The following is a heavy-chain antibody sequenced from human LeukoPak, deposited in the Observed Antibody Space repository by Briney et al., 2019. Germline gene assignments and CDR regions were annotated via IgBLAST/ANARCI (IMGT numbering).Heavy chain of an antibody. J-gene: IGHJ4*02. CDR1: GYTLTELS. V-gene: IGHV1-24*01. CDR2: FDPEDGET. CDR3: AKDMMYEWERLTFEY. Sequence: GASVKVSCKVSGYTLTELSMHWVRQAPGKGLEWMGGFDPEDGETIYAQKFQGRVTMTEDTSTDTVYMELSSLRSEDTALYYCAKDMMYEWERLTFEYWGQGTLVTVSS. D-gene: IGHD2-8*01.